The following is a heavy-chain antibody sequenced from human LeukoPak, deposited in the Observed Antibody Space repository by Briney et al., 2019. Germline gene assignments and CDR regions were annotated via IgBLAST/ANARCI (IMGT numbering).Heavy chain of an antibody. CDR2: VSGNGGNT. V-gene: IGHV3-23*01. CDR1: GFTFSSYA. J-gene: IGHJ6*04. CDR3: AREDYYGMDV. Sequence: GGSLRLSCAASGFTFSSYAMSWVRQAPGKGLEWVSAVSGNGGNTYYTDSVKGRFTISRDNAKNSLYLQMNSLRAEDTAVYYCAREDYYGMDVWGKGTTVTVSS.